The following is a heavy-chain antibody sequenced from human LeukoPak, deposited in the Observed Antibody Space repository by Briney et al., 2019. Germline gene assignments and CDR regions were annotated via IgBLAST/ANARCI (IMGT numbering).Heavy chain of an antibody. V-gene: IGHV1-18*01. Sequence: GASVKVSCKASGYTFTSYGISWVRQAPGQGLEWMGWISAYNGNTNYAQKLQGRVTMTTDTSTSTAYMELGSLRSDDTAVYYCARGPIIDIAVVPAARNYYYMDVWGKGTTVTVSS. CDR2: ISAYNGNT. CDR3: ARGPIIDIAVVPAARNYYYMDV. CDR1: GYTFTSYG. J-gene: IGHJ6*03. D-gene: IGHD2-2*01.